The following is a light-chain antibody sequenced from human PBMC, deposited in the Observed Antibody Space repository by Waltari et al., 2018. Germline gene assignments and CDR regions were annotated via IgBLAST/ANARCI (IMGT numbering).Light chain of an antibody. V-gene: IGKV3-11*01. CDR3: QQRRNWPRT. J-gene: IGKJ2*01. CDR1: QSINNY. CDR2: DAS. Sequence: EIVLTQSPATLSLSPGERATLSCRASQSINNYLAWYQQKPGQAPRLLIYDASNRATGIPGRFSGSGSGADFTLTIGSLEPEDFAVYYCQQRRNWPRTFGQGTKLEIK.